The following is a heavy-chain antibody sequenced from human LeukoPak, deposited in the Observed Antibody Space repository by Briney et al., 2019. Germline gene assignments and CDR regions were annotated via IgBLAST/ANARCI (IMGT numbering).Heavy chain of an antibody. V-gene: IGHV3-48*03. CDR3: ARDRYYYDSSGPRDAFDI. CDR1: GFTFSDFA. J-gene: IGHJ3*02. D-gene: IGHD3-22*01. CDR2: ITSSGSTI. Sequence: GGSLKLSCAASGFTFSDFAMNWVRQAPGKGLEWVSYITSSGSTIYYADSVKGRFTISRDNAKNSLYLQMNSLRAEDTAVYYCARDRYYYDSSGPRDAFDIWGQGTMVTVSS.